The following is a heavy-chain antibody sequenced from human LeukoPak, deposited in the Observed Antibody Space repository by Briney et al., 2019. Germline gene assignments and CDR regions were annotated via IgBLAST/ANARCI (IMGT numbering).Heavy chain of an antibody. CDR3: ARATTRTYYDFWSGYYTTPNDAFDI. Sequence: SGTLSLTCAVYGGSFSGYYWSWVRQPPGKRLEWIGEINHSGSTYYNPSLKSRVTISVDTSKNQFSLKLSSVTAADTAVYYCARATTRTYYDFWSGYYTTPNDAFDIWGQGTMVTVSS. CDR1: GGSFSGYY. CDR2: INHSGST. D-gene: IGHD3-3*01. V-gene: IGHV4-34*01. J-gene: IGHJ3*02.